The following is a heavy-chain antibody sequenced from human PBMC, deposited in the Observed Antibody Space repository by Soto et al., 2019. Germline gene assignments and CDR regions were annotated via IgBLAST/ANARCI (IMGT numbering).Heavy chain of an antibody. Sequence: VASVKVSCKASGYTSTNYGMHWVRQAPGQRLEWMGWINAGSGNTKYSQKFQGRITITRDTSASTVYMELSSLRSEDTAVYYCAKEAFYDSSERRLDPWGQGTLVTVSS. V-gene: IGHV1-3*01. CDR2: INAGSGNT. D-gene: IGHD3-22*01. CDR1: GYTSTNYG. J-gene: IGHJ5*02. CDR3: AKEAFYDSSERRLDP.